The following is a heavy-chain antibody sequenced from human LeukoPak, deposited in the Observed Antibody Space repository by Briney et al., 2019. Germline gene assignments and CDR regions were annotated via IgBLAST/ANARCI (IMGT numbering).Heavy chain of an antibody. J-gene: IGHJ5*02. CDR2: INTSGGST. Sequence: ASVKVSCMASGYTFTRHYIQWVRQAPGQGLEWMGIINTSGGSTSYAQKFQGRVTLTRDTSTSTVYMELSSLRSEDTAVYYCARERGVAVAGQGVDPWGQGTLVTVSS. V-gene: IGHV1-46*01. D-gene: IGHD6-19*01. CDR1: GYTFTRHY. CDR3: ARERGVAVAGQGVDP.